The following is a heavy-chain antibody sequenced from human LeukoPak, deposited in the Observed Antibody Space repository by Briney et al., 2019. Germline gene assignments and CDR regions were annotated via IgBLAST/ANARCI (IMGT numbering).Heavy chain of an antibody. CDR3: AKSGQSVGYDFWSSKPDYYFGY. Sequence: GGSLRLSCAASGFTFSDYYMSWIRQAPGKGLEWVSYISSSGSTIYYADSVKGRFTISRDNSKNTLYLQMSSLRAEDTAVYCCAKSGQSVGYDFWSSKPDYYFGYWGQGTLVSVSS. CDR1: GFTFSDYY. D-gene: IGHD3-3*01. J-gene: IGHJ4*02. V-gene: IGHV3-11*01. CDR2: ISSSGSTI.